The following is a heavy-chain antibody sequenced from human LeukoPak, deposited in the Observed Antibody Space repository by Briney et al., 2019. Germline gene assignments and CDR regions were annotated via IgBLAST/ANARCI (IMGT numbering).Heavy chain of an antibody. D-gene: IGHD3-9*01. CDR3: ASGLRYFDWSLLDY. CDR2: ISYDGSNK. CDR1: GFTFSSYA. Sequence: GGSLRLSCAASGFTFSSYAMSWVRQAPGKGLEWVAVISYDGSNKYYADSVKGRFTISRDNSKNTLYLQMNSLRAEDTAVYYCASGLRYFDWSLLDYWGQGTLVTVSS. J-gene: IGHJ4*02. V-gene: IGHV3-30*03.